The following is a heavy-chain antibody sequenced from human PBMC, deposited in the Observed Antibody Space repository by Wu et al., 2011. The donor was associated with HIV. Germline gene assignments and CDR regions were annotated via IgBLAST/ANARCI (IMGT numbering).Heavy chain of an antibody. CDR2: ISAYNGDT. CDR1: GYPFTSYG. CDR3: ARDGSSAQLDLYYNHMDV. Sequence: QVQLVQSGAEVKKPGASVKVSCKASGYPFTSYGITWVRQAPGQGLEWLGWISAYNGDTNFAQKFQGRVTMTTETSTSTVYMELRRLRSDDTAVYYCARDGSSAQLDLYYNHMDVWGKGTDGHRLL. D-gene: IGHD6-6*01. V-gene: IGHV1-18*01. J-gene: IGHJ6*03.